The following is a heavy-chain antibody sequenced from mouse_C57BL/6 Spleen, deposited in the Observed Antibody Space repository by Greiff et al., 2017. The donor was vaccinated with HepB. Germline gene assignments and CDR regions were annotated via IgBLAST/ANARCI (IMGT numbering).Heavy chain of an antibody. CDR2: INPNYGTT. V-gene: IGHV1-39*01. D-gene: IGHD2-4*01. Sequence: LVESGPELVKPGASVKISCKASGYSFTDYNMNWVKQSNGKSLEWIGVINPNYGTTSYNQKFKGKATLTVDQSSSTAYMQLNSLTSEDSAVYYCARSLIYYDYDVRAMDYWGQGTSVTVSS. J-gene: IGHJ4*01. CDR1: GYSFTDYN. CDR3: ARSLIYYDYDVRAMDY.